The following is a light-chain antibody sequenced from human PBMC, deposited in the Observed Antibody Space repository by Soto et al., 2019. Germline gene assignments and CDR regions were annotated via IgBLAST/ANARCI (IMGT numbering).Light chain of an antibody. J-gene: IGKJ2*01. Sequence: DIVMTQSPDSLTVSLGERATINCKSSQSVLHSSNNKNYLAWYQQKPGHPPKLLIYWASTREYGVPDRFSGSGSGTDFTLTISSLQAEDVAVYYCQQYYSTPYTFGQGTKLEIK. CDR2: WAS. V-gene: IGKV4-1*01. CDR1: QSVLHSSNNKNY. CDR3: QQYYSTPYT.